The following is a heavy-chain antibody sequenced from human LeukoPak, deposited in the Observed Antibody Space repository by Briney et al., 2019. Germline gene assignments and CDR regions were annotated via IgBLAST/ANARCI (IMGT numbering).Heavy chain of an antibody. J-gene: IGHJ4*02. CDR1: GGPFSEYY. CDR2: IYYSGTT. D-gene: IGHD6-13*01. CDR3: ARGVYIAAAQYGY. V-gene: IGHV4-59*01. Sequence: SETLSLTCAVYGGPFSEYYWSWIRQPPGKGLEWIGYIYYSGTTNYNPSLKSRVTISVDTSKNQFSLKLSSVTAADTAVYYCARGVYIAAAQYGYWGQGTLVTVSS.